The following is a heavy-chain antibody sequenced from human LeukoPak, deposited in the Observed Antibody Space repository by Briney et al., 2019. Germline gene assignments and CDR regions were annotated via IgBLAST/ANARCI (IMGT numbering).Heavy chain of an antibody. D-gene: IGHD5-18*01. CDR3: ARGRDTAMVTSFDY. CDR1: GGTFSSYA. Sequence: SVKVSCKASGGTFSSYAISWVRQAPGQGLEWMGGIIPIFGTANYAQKYQGRVTITADESTSTAYMELSSLRSEDTAVYYCARGRDTAMVTSFDYWGQGTLVTVSS. J-gene: IGHJ4*02. V-gene: IGHV1-69*13. CDR2: IIPIFGTA.